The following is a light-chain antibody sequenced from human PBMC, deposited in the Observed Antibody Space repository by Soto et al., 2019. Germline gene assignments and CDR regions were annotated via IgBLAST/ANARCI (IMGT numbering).Light chain of an antibody. J-gene: IGKJ4*01. Sequence: ELVLTQSPGTLSLSPGGSATLSCRASQSVSRYLAWYQQKPGQAPRLLIYDASTRATGIPARFSGSGSGTDFTLTISRLEPEDFAIYYCHQRSNWPLTFGGGTRLEIK. CDR1: QSVSRY. CDR3: HQRSNWPLT. V-gene: IGKV3-11*01. CDR2: DAS.